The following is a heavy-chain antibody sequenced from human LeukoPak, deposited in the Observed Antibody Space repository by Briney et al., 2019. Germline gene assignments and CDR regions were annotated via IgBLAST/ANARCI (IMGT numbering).Heavy chain of an antibody. CDR1: GYTFTGYY. J-gene: IGHJ6*03. CDR2: INPNSGGT. CDR3: ARGDILTGYYSVYYYYMDA. D-gene: IGHD3-9*01. V-gene: IGHV1-2*06. Sequence: ASVKVSCKASGYTFTGYYMHWVRQAPGQGLEWMGRINPNSGGTNYAQKFQGRVTMTRDTSISTAYMELSRLRSDDTAVYYCARGDILTGYYSVYYYYMDAWGKGTTVTVSS.